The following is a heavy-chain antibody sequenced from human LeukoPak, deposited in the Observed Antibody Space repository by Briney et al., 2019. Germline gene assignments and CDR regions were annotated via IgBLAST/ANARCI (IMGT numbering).Heavy chain of an antibody. D-gene: IGHD4-17*01. J-gene: IGHJ4*02. CDR3: ARRVSYGDFDY. CDR2: MNPNSGNT. CDR1: GYTFTSYD. Sequence: ASVKVSCKASGYTFTSYDVNWVRQATGQGREWMGWMNPNSGNTGYAQKFQGRVTITRNTSISTAYMQLSSLRSEDTAVYYCARRVSYGDFDYWGQGTLVTVSS. V-gene: IGHV1-8*01.